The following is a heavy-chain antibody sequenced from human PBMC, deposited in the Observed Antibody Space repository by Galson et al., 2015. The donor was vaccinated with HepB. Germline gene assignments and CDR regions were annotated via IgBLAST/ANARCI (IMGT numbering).Heavy chain of an antibody. Sequence: SVKVSCKASGGTFSSYAISWVRQAPGQGLEWMGGIIPIFGTANYAQKFQGRVTITADESTSTAYMELSSLRSEDTAVYYCARDPLECSSTSCYHYYYYYMDVWGKGTTVTVSS. CDR3: ARDPLECSSTSCYHYYYYYMDV. CDR2: IIPIFGTA. J-gene: IGHJ6*03. V-gene: IGHV1-69*13. D-gene: IGHD2-2*01. CDR1: GGTFSSYA.